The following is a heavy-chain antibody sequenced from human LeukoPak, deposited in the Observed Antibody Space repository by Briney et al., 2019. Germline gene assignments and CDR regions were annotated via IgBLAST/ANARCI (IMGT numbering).Heavy chain of an antibody. CDR1: GCSFTSYW. Sequence: GGSLKISCKGSGCSFTSYWIGWVRQMPGKGLEWMGIIYPGDSDTRYSPSFQGQVTISADKSISTAYLQWSSLKASDTARYYCARRRVAVPKSDAFDIWGQGTMVAVSS. V-gene: IGHV5-51*01. J-gene: IGHJ3*02. D-gene: IGHD2-15*01. CDR2: IYPGDSDT. CDR3: ARRRVAVPKSDAFDI.